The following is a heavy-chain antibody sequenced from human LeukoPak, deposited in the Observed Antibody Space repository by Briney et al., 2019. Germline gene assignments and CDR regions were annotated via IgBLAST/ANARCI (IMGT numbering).Heavy chain of an antibody. Sequence: ASVKVSCKASGYTFTSYAMHWVRQAPGQRLEWMGWINAGNGNTKYSQKFQGRVTITRDTSASTAYMELSSLRSEDTAVYYCAREGSMVRGVIHYWGQRTLVTVSS. CDR2: INAGNGNT. CDR3: AREGSMVRGVIHY. D-gene: IGHD3-10*01. J-gene: IGHJ4*02. V-gene: IGHV1-3*01. CDR1: GYTFTSYA.